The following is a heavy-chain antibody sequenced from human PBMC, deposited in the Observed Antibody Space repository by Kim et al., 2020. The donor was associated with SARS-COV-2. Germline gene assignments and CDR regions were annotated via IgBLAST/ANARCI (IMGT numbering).Heavy chain of an antibody. CDR1: GDSISNNY. J-gene: IGHJ4*02. D-gene: IGHD1-26*01. Sequence: SETLSLTCTVSGDSISNNYWNWIRQPPGKGLEWIAHISHSGTTNYNPSLKSRVTISVDTSKNQSSLKVSSVTAADTAVYYCARDHRGIVGTFFYWGQGTLVTVSS. V-gene: IGHV4-59*01. CDR3: ARDHRGIVGTFFY. CDR2: ISHSGTT.